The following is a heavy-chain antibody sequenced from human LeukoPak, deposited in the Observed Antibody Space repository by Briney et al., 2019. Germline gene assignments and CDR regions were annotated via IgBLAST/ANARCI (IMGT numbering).Heavy chain of an antibody. CDR1: GFPFSSYV. CDR3: AKVSRFDRGPIDY. Sequence: GGSLRLSCAASGFPFSSYVMSWVRQAPGMGLEWVSSINAGGGGSTYYVDSVRGRFTISRDNSKSTLYLQMNSLRAEDAALYYCAKVSRFDRGPIDYWGQGTLVTVSS. J-gene: IGHJ4*02. CDR2: INAGGGGST. V-gene: IGHV3-23*01. D-gene: IGHD3-22*01.